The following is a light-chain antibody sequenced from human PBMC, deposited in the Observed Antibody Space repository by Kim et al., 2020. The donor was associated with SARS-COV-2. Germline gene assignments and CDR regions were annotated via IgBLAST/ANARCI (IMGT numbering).Light chain of an antibody. CDR3: QKYNGAPIT. V-gene: IGKV1-27*01. J-gene: IGKJ5*01. CDR2: AAS. Sequence: DIQMTQSPSSLSASVGDRVTITCRASEGINTYLAWYRQKPGKVPELLIYAASTLQSGVPSRFSGSGSGSDFTLTSSSLQPEDAATYYCQKYNGAPITFGQGTRLEIK. CDR1: EGINTY.